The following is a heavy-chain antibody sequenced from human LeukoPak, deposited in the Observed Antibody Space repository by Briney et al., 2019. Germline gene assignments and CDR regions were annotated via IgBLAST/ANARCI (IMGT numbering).Heavy chain of an antibody. CDR3: ITPSREGNFDY. V-gene: IGHV3-15*01. D-gene: IGHD3-10*01. Sequence: PGGSLRLSCAASGFTFSNAWMNWVRQAPGKGLEWVGRIKSKTNGGTTDYAAPVKGRFTISRDDSKTTLYLRMNSLKTEDTAVYYCITPSREGNFDYWGQGTLVTVSS. CDR2: IKSKTNGGTT. CDR1: GFTFSNAW. J-gene: IGHJ4*02.